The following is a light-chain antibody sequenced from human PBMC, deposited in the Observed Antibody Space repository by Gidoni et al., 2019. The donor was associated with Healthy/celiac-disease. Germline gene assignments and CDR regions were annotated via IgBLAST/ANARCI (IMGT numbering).Light chain of an antibody. Sequence: EIVMTQSPATLSVSPGERATLSCRASHSVSSNLAWYQQKHGQAPRLLIYGASTRATGIPARFSGSGSGTEFTLTISSLQSEDFAVYYCQHYNNWPPWTFGQGTKVEIK. V-gene: IGKV3-15*01. J-gene: IGKJ1*01. CDR2: GAS. CDR3: QHYNNWPPWT. CDR1: HSVSSN.